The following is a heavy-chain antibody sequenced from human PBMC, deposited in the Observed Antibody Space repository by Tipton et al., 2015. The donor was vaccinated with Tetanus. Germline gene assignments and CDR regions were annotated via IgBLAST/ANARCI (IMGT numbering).Heavy chain of an antibody. J-gene: IGHJ4*02. V-gene: IGHV4-34*01. CDR2: VNRGGTT. Sequence: TLSLTCAVNGGSFSGYYWSWLRQPPGKGLEWIGEVNRGGTTGSNPSLKSRVSMPVDTSKNQFSLNMTSVTAADTAVYFCAGVTAQRTELYFDHWGQGTLVTVSS. CDR3: AGVTAQRTELYFDH. D-gene: IGHD6-13*01. CDR1: GGSFSGYY.